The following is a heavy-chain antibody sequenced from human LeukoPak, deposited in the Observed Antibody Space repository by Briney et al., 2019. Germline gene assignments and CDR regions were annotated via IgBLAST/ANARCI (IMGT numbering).Heavy chain of an antibody. D-gene: IGHD1-26*01. Sequence: PGRSLRLSCAASGFTFSSYGMHWVRQAPGKGLEWVAVIWYDGSNKYYADSVKGRFTISRDNSKNTLYLQMNSLRAEDTAVYYCAKDIEYSGSLGNVGYWGQGTLVTVSS. V-gene: IGHV3-33*06. J-gene: IGHJ4*02. CDR1: GFTFSSYG. CDR3: AKDIEYSGSLGNVGY. CDR2: IWYDGSNK.